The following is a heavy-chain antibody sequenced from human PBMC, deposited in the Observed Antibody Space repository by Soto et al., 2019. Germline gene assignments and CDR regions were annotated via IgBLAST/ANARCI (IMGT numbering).Heavy chain of an antibody. CDR3: ARALWFGESPVYYYGMDV. CDR2: IIPIFSTA. Sequence: SVKVSCKDSGGTFSSYAISWVRQAPGQGLEWMGGIIPIFSTANYAQKFQGRVTVTADESTSTVYMELSSLRSEDTAVYYCARALWFGESPVYYYGMDVWGQGTTVTVSS. J-gene: IGHJ6*02. V-gene: IGHV1-69*13. D-gene: IGHD3-10*01. CDR1: GGTFSSYA.